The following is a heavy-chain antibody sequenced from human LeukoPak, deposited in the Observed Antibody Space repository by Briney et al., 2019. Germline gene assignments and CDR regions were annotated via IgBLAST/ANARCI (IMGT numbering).Heavy chain of an antibody. J-gene: IGHJ5*02. D-gene: IGHD6-19*01. CDR1: RYTFTGYY. CDR2: INHNSGDT. V-gene: IGHV1-2*02. CDR3: ASGWSITGWYNNWFDP. Sequence: ASVKVSCKASRYTFTGYYMHWVRQAPGQGLEWMGWINHNSGDTNYAQKFQGRVTMTRDTSITTVYMELSRLRSDDTAVYFCASGWSITGWYNNWFDPWGQGTLVTVSS.